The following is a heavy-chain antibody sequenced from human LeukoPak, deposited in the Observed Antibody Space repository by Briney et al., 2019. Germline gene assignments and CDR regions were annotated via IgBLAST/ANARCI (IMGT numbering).Heavy chain of an antibody. CDR1: GFTFSSYA. D-gene: IGHD5-18*01. CDR2: ISGSGGST. J-gene: IGHJ4*02. V-gene: IGHV3-23*01. Sequence: PGGSLRLSCAASGFTFSSYAMSWVRQAPGKGLEWVSAISGSGGSTYYADSVKGRFTISRDKSKNTLYLQMNSLRAEDTAVYYCAKGYLTAMVTRYDYWGQGTLVTVSS. CDR3: AKGYLTAMVTRYDY.